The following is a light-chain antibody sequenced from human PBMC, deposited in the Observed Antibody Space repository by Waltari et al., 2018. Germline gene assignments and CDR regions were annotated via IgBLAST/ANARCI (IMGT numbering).Light chain of an antibody. CDR1: QSVSVN. Sequence: EKVMTQSPATLSVSPGDVVTLSCRASQSVSVNVAWYQHRPGQAPRLLIYEASTRASGIPARFSGSGSGTEFTLTISGLQSEDRALYYCQQYKDWYSFGQGTKLEIK. CDR3: QQYKDWYS. J-gene: IGKJ2*03. CDR2: EAS. V-gene: IGKV3-15*01.